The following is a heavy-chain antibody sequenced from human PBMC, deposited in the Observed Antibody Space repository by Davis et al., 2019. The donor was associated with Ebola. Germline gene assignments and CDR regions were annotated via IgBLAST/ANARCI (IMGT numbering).Heavy chain of an antibody. Sequence: MPGGSLRLSCAVYGGSFSGYYWSWIRQPPGKGLEWVGEINHSGSTNYNPSLKSRVTISVDTSKNQFSLKLSSVTAADTAVYYCARGFWSGYPSGRYWGQGTLVTVSS. D-gene: IGHD3-3*01. CDR3: ARGFWSGYPSGRY. V-gene: IGHV4-34*01. CDR2: INHSGST. CDR1: GGSFSGYY. J-gene: IGHJ4*02.